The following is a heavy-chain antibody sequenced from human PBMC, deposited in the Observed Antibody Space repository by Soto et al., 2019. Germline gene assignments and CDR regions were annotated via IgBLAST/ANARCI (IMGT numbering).Heavy chain of an antibody. CDR3: PTDYSNPYYYPGMDV. CDR1: GGSISSYY. J-gene: IGHJ6*02. CDR2: IYYSGST. Sequence: PSETLSLTCTVSGGSISSYYWSWIRQPPGKGLEWIGYIYYSGSTNYNPSLKSRVTISVDTSKNQFSLKLSSVTAADTAVYYCPTDYSNPYYYPGMDVRGQGTTVPVS. V-gene: IGHV4-59*01. D-gene: IGHD4-4*01.